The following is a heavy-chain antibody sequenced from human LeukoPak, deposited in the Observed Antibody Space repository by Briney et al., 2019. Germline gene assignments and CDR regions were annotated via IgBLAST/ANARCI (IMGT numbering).Heavy chain of an antibody. CDR2: ISSDGSKT. D-gene: IGHD3-10*02. CDR3: ARSYVLHFLDP. V-gene: IGHV3-30*02. Sequence: GESLRLSCAASGLTFTTFGMHWVRQPPAKGVEWVAFISSDGSKTYYTDSVKGRFTISRDDSYNTLYLQMTNLRPDDSAIYFCARSYVLHFLDPWGRGTLVTVSS. CDR1: GLTFTTFG. J-gene: IGHJ5*02.